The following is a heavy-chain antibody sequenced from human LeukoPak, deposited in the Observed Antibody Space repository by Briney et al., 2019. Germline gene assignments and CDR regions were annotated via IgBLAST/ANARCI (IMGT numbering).Heavy chain of an antibody. D-gene: IGHD6-13*01. CDR2: IRSKAYGGTT. CDR3: TRVWGPGYSSNWYGSSSDY. Sequence: GGSLRLSCTASGFTFGDYAMSWVRQAPGKGLEWVGFIRSKAYGGTTEYAASVKGRFTISRDDSKSIAYLQMNSLKTEDTAVYYCTRVWGPGYSSNWYGSSSDYWGQGTLVTVSS. V-gene: IGHV3-49*04. CDR1: GFTFGDYA. J-gene: IGHJ4*02.